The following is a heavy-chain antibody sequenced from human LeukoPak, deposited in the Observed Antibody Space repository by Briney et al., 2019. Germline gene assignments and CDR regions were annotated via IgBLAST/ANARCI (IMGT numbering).Heavy chain of an antibody. D-gene: IGHD5-18*01. Sequence: PGGSLRLSCAASGFTFSSYAMHWVRQAPGKGLEWVAVISYDGSNKYYADSVKGRFTISRDNSKNTLYLQMNSLRAEDTAVYYCAKDKRYSYGPNSYYFDYWGEGTLVTVSS. CDR3: AKDKRYSYGPNSYYFDY. CDR2: ISYDGSNK. J-gene: IGHJ4*02. V-gene: IGHV3-30*04. CDR1: GFTFSSYA.